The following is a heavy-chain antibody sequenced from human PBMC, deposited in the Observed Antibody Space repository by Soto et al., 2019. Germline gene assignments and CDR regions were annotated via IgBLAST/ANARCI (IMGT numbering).Heavy chain of an antibody. CDR2: IWFDGNFQ. D-gene: IGHD7-27*01. CDR1: GFSFSNYG. Sequence: QVQLVESGGGVVQPGRSLRLSCVASGFSFSNYGMHWVRQAPGKGLEWVAVIWFDGNFQYYADSAKGRFTISRDNSKNTVYLQMNSLRVEDTGVYYCARVLETWGYFAYWGQGTLVTVSS. CDR3: ARVLETWGYFAY. V-gene: IGHV3-33*01. J-gene: IGHJ4*02.